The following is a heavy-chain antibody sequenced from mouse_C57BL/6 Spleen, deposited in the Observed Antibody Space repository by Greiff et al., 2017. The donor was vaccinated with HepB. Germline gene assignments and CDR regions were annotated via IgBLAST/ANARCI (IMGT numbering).Heavy chain of an antibody. J-gene: IGHJ3*01. CDR1: GFTFSSYA. Sequence: EVMLVESGGGLVKPGGSLKLSCAASGFTFSSYAMSWVRQTPEKRLEWVATISDGGSYTYYPDNVKGRFTISRDNAKNNLYLQMSHLKSEDTAMYYCARDRDSSGPFAYWGQGTLVTVSA. D-gene: IGHD3-2*02. CDR3: ARDRDSSGPFAY. V-gene: IGHV5-4*01. CDR2: ISDGGSYT.